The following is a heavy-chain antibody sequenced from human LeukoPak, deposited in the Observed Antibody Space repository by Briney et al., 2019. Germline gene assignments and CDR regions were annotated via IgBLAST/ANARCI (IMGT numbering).Heavy chain of an antibody. V-gene: IGHV3-7*01. Sequence: GGSLRLSCAVSGFTISSFWMSWVRQAPGKGLEWVASIKQDGSEKYYVDSVKGRFAISRDNAKNSLYLQMNSLRAEDTAVYYCVHCSSTSCYGDYYGMDVWGQGTTVTVSS. CDR2: IKQDGSEK. CDR1: GFTISSFW. J-gene: IGHJ6*02. D-gene: IGHD2-2*01. CDR3: VHCSSTSCYGDYYGMDV.